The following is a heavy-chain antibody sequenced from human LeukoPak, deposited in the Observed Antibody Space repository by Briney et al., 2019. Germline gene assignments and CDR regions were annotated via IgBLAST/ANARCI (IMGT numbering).Heavy chain of an antibody. CDR1: GGTFSRYA. V-gene: IGHV1-69*05. CDR3: VFDSSGYLSRSLPPYFDY. D-gene: IGHD3-22*01. CDR2: IIPIFGIA. Sequence: SVKVSCKASGGTFSRYAISWVRQAPGQGLEWMGGIIPIFGIANYAQKFQGRVTFTTDESTSTAYMELSSLRYEDTSLYYCVFDSSGYLSRSLPPYFDYWGQGPLVTVSS. J-gene: IGHJ4*02.